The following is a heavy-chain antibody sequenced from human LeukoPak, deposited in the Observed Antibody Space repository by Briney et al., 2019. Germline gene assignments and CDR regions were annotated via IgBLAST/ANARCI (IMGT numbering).Heavy chain of an antibody. Sequence: PETLSLTCTVPGGSISSYYWSWIRHPAGKGLEWIGRIYTSGSTNYTPSLKGRVTMAVDTSKNQFSMKLSSVNAADTAVYYCARDSVGGNSPFRSYYYGMDVWGQGTTVTVSS. V-gene: IGHV4-4*07. CDR3: ARDSVGGNSPFRSYYYGMDV. CDR1: GGSISSYY. CDR2: IYTSGST. D-gene: IGHD4-23*01. J-gene: IGHJ6*02.